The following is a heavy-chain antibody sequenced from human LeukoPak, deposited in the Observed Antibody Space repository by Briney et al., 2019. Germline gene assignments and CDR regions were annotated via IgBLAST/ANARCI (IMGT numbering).Heavy chain of an antibody. CDR1: GYTFTSYG. CDR2: ISAYNGNT. Sequence: ASVKVSCKASGYTFTSYGISWVRQAPGQGLEWMGWISAYNGNTNYAQKFQGRVTITADESTSTAYMELSSLRSEDTAVYYCARDGGAGTFGYWGQGTLVTVSS. CDR3: ARDGGAGTFGY. J-gene: IGHJ4*02. V-gene: IGHV1-18*01. D-gene: IGHD6-19*01.